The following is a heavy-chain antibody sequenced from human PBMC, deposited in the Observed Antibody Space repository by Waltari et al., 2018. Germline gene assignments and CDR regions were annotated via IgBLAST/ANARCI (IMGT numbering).Heavy chain of an antibody. D-gene: IGHD2-21*02. V-gene: IGHV3-7*01. CDR2: IHHDGSAK. Sequence: EVQLVESGGGWLQPGGSVGLSGAASGFRLSRYWMSWVRQAPGKGLEWVANIHHDGSAKYYVDSVKGRFTISRDNAKNSLYLQMNSLRAEDTALYFCATAARGDNADELYWGQGTLVTVSS. J-gene: IGHJ4*02. CDR3: ATAARGDNADELY. CDR1: GFRLSRYW.